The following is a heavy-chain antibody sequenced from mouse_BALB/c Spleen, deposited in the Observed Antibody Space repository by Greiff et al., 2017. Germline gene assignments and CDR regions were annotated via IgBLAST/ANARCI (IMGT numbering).Heavy chain of an antibody. CDR2: SRNKANDYTT. J-gene: IGHJ3*01. V-gene: IGHV7-1*02. D-gene: IGHD2-12*01. CDR3: AGSYDGSWFAY. CDR1: GFTFSDFY. Sequence: EVMLVESGGGLVQPGGSLRLSCATSGFTFSDFYMEWVRQPPGKRLEWIAASRNKANDYTTEYSASVKGRFIVSRDTSQSILYLQMNALRAEDTAISDCAGSYDGSWFAYGGQGTLVTVSA.